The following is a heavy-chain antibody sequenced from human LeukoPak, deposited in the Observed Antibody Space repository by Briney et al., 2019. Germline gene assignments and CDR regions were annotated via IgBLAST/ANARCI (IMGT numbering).Heavy chain of an antibody. J-gene: IGHJ6*02. Sequence: ASVKVSCKASGYTFTGYYMHWVRQAPGQGLEWMGWINPNSGGTNYAQKFQGRVTMTRDTSISTAYMELSRLRSDDTAVYYCARDLGDSSGYYYYGIDVWGQGTTVTVSS. V-gene: IGHV1-2*02. D-gene: IGHD3-22*01. CDR1: GYTFTGYY. CDR2: INPNSGGT. CDR3: ARDLGDSSGYYYYGIDV.